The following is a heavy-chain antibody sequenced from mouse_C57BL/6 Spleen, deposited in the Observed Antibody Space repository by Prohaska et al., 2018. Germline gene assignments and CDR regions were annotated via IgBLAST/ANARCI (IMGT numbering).Heavy chain of an antibody. J-gene: IGHJ4*01. Sequence: EVQLQQSGPELVKPGASVKISCKASGYTFTDYYMNWVKQSHGKSLEWIGDINPNNGGTSYNQKFKGKATLTVDKSSSTAYMELRSLTSEDSAVYYCARRGLAMDYWGQGTSVTVSS. CDR3: ARRGLAMDY. CDR2: INPNNGGT. V-gene: IGHV1-26*01. CDR1: GYTFTDYY.